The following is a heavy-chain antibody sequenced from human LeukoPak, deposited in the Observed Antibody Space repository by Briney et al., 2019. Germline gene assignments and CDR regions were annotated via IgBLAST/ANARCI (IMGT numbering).Heavy chain of an antibody. V-gene: IGHV4-39*01. CDR3: ARLSGSTGPRERGIYYYYGFDV. J-gene: IGHJ6*02. CDR2: FYYRGST. Sequence: PSETLSLTCTVSGGSISSSDYYWGWIRQPPGKGLEWIGSFYYRGSTYYNPSLKSRVTISVDTSKNQFSLNLRSVTAADTAVYYCARLSGSTGPRERGIYYYYGFDVWGQGTTVTVS. D-gene: IGHD1-14*01. CDR1: GGSISSSDYY.